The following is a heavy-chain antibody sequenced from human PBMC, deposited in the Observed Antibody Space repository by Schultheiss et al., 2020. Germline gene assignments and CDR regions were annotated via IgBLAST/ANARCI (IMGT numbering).Heavy chain of an antibody. Sequence: WGSLRLSCAASGFTVSSNYMTWIRQAPGKGLECVSHIGSSGSIIYYADSVKGRFTISRDNAKNSLYLQMNSLRAEDTAVYYCAKDLDKVWGSYRSYFDYWGQGTLVTVSS. CDR3: AKDLDKVWGSYRSYFDY. J-gene: IGHJ4*02. CDR1: GFTVSSNY. V-gene: IGHV3-11*04. CDR2: IGSSGSII. D-gene: IGHD3-16*02.